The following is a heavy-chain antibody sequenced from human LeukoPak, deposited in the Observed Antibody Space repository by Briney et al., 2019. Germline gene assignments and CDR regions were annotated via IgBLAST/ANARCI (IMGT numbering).Heavy chain of an antibody. CDR3: AKARRATAGSTYPVYYYYYMDV. Sequence: GGSLRLSCAASGFFFSSYGMHWVRQAPGKGLEWVTFIQYDGSDKYYADSVKGRFTISRDNSKNTLFLQMDSLRAEDTAVYYCAKARRATAGSTYPVYYYYYMDVWGEGTTVTISS. V-gene: IGHV3-30*02. CDR2: IQYDGSDK. CDR1: GFFFSSYG. D-gene: IGHD6-13*01. J-gene: IGHJ6*03.